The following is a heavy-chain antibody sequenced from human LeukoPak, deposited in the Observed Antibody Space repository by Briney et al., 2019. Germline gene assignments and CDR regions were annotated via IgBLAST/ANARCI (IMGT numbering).Heavy chain of an antibody. V-gene: IGHV4-38-2*01. J-gene: IGHJ4*02. CDR3: ASSVEMATEFDY. D-gene: IGHD5-24*01. Sequence: SETLSLTCAVSGYSITSTYYWGWIRQPPGKGLEWIGSIYHTGSTYYNPSLKSRVTISVDTSKNQFSLKLSSVTAADTAVYYCASSVEMATEFDYWGQGTLVTVSS. CDR1: GYSITSTYY. CDR2: IYHTGST.